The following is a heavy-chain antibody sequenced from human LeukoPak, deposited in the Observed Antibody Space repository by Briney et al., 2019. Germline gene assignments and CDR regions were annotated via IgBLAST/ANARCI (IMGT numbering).Heavy chain of an antibody. V-gene: IGHV3-7*01. CDR1: GFTFSSYW. Sequence: GRSLRLSCAASGFTFSSYWMSWVRQAPGKGLEWVANIKQDGSEKYYVDSVKGRFTVSRDNAKNSLYLQLNSLRAEDTAVYYCARDRHSSVDYWGQGTLVTVSS. D-gene: IGHD3-22*01. J-gene: IGHJ4*02. CDR2: IKQDGSEK. CDR3: ARDRHSSVDY.